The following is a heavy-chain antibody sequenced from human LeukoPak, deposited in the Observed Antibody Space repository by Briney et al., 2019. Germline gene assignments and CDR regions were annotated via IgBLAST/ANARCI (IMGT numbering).Heavy chain of an antibody. CDR3: ARDGYYDSSGYVDY. J-gene: IGHJ4*02. Sequence: GGSLRLSCAASGFTFDDYGMIWVRQAPGKGLEWVSGINWNGGSTGYADSVKGRFTISRDNAKNSLYLQMNSLRAEDTAFYSCARDGYYDSSGYVDYWGQGTLVTVSS. V-gene: IGHV3-20*04. CDR2: INWNGGST. CDR1: GFTFDDYG. D-gene: IGHD3-22*01.